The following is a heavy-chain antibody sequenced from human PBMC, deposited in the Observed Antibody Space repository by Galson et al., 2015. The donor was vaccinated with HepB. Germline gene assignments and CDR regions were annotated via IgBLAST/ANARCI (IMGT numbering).Heavy chain of an antibody. Sequence: SLRLSCAASGFTFSSYAMSWVRQAPGKGLEWVSSISGSGGSTFYADSVRGRFTISRDNSKNTLYLQMNSLRAEDTAIYYCAKDRGYGSGWYYNFDYWGQGTLVAVSS. J-gene: IGHJ4*02. CDR1: GFTFSSYA. V-gene: IGHV3-23*01. D-gene: IGHD6-19*01. CDR2: ISGSGGST. CDR3: AKDRGYGSGWYYNFDY.